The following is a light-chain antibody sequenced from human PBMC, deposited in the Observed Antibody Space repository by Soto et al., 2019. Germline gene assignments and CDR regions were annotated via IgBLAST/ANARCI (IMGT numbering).Light chain of an antibody. CDR3: QLYDSYSRT. Sequence: DIQVTQSPSTLSASVGDRVTVTCRASQIFSTSLAWYQQKPGKPPKLLIYDASRLESGGPSRFSGSGSGTEFTLTITSLQPDDFATYYCQLYDSYSRTFGQGTKVDIK. V-gene: IGKV1-5*01. CDR1: QIFSTS. CDR2: DAS. J-gene: IGKJ1*01.